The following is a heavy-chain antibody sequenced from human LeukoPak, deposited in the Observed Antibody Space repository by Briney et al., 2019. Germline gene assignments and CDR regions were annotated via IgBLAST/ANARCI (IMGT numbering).Heavy chain of an antibody. CDR1: GFTFSSYS. D-gene: IGHD6-6*01. Sequence: PGGSLRLSCAASGFTFSSYSMNWVRQAPGKGLEWVSYISSSSSTIYCADSVKGRYTISRDNSKNTLYLQMNSLRAEDTAVYYCAKDRYSSSEPFDYWGQGTLVTVSS. CDR2: ISSSSSTI. CDR3: AKDRYSSSEPFDY. V-gene: IGHV3-48*01. J-gene: IGHJ4*02.